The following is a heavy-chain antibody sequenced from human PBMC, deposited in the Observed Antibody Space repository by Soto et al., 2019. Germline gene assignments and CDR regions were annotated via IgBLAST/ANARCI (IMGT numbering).Heavy chain of an antibody. J-gene: IGHJ4*02. CDR3: ARPRVSTSQFDY. V-gene: IGHV5-51*01. Sequence: GESLKISCKGSGYSFAGYWIGWVRQMPGKGLEWMGIIYPADSDTRYSPSFQGQVTISADKSISTAYLQWTSLKASDTAMYYCARPRVSTSQFDYWGREPWSPSPQ. D-gene: IGHD2-8*01. CDR1: GYSFAGYW. CDR2: IYPADSDT.